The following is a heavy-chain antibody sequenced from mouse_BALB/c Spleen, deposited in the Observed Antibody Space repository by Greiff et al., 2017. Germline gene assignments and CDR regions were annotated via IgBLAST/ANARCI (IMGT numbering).Heavy chain of an antibody. CDR3: ARRRYGNYEAMDY. Sequence: QVQLQQPGAELVKPGASVKLSCKASGYTFTSYWMHWVKQRPGQGLEWIGEINPSNGRTNYNEKFKSKATLTVDKSSSTAYMQLSSLTSEDSAVYYCARRRYGNYEAMDYWCQGTSVTVSA. CDR1: GYTFTSYW. V-gene: IGHV1S81*02. CDR2: INPSNGRT. J-gene: IGHJ4*01. D-gene: IGHD2-10*02.